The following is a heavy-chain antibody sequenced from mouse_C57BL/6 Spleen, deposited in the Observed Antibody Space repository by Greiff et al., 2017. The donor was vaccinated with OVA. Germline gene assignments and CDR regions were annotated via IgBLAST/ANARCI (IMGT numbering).Heavy chain of an antibody. V-gene: IGHV1-80*01. Sequence: LEESGAELVKPGASVKISCKASGYAFSSYWMNWVKQRPGKGLEWIGQIYPGDGDTNYNGKFKGKATLTADKSSSTAYMLLSSLTSEDSAVYFCASRGLWGAYWGQGTLVTVSA. J-gene: IGHJ3*01. CDR2: IYPGDGDT. CDR3: ASRGLWGAY. CDR1: GYAFSSYW. D-gene: IGHD1-1*02.